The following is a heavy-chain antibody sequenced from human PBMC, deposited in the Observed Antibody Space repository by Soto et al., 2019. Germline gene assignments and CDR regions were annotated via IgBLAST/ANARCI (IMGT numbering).Heavy chain of an antibody. CDR1: GYTFTGYY. Sequence: QVQLVQSGAEVKKPGASVKVSCKASGYTFTGYYMHWVRQAPGQGLEWMGWINPNSGGTNYAQKFQGWVTMTRDTSISTAYMELSRLRSDDTAVYYCERATGIAAAGNTWFDPWGQGTLVTVSS. D-gene: IGHD6-13*01. J-gene: IGHJ5*02. V-gene: IGHV1-2*04. CDR3: ERATGIAAAGNTWFDP. CDR2: INPNSGGT.